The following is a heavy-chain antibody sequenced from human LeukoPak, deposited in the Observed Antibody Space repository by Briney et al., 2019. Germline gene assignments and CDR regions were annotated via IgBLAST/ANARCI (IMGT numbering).Heavy chain of an antibody. Sequence: TSETLSLTCTVSGGSISSYYWSWIRQPPGKGLEWIGYIYYSGSTNYNPSLKSRVTISVDTSKNQLSLKLSSVTAADTAVYYCASSYCSGGSCTRYPILWGQGTLVTVSS. J-gene: IGHJ4*02. CDR1: GGSISSYY. V-gene: IGHV4-59*01. CDR3: ASSYCSGGSCTRYPIL. D-gene: IGHD2-15*01. CDR2: IYYSGST.